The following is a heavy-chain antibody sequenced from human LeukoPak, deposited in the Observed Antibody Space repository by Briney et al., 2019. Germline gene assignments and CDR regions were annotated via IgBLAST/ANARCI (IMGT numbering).Heavy chain of an antibody. CDR1: GFTFSNYA. Sequence: GGSLRLSCGASGFTFSNYAMNWVRQAPGKGLEWCAGIGGGDDIYYADSVKGRFTGSRDDSKNTLYLQMSSLRVEDTAIYYCAKDATPFNSIWDYFDSWGQGTLVTVS. D-gene: IGHD4-23*01. CDR3: AKDATPFNSIWDYFDS. V-gene: IGHV3-23*01. CDR2: IGGGDDI. J-gene: IGHJ4*02.